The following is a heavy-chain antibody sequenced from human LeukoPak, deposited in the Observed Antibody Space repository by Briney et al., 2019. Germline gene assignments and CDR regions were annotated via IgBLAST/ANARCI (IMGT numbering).Heavy chain of an antibody. CDR1: GYTFTGHY. V-gene: IGHV1-2*02. Sequence: ASVKVSCKASGYTFTGHYMHWVRQAPGQGLEWMGWINPNSGGTNYAQKFQGRVTMTRDTSISTAYMELSRLRSDDTAVYYCARVPGIGGRLYYMDVWGKGTTVTVSS. D-gene: IGHD6-13*01. CDR2: INPNSGGT. J-gene: IGHJ6*03. CDR3: ARVPGIGGRLYYMDV.